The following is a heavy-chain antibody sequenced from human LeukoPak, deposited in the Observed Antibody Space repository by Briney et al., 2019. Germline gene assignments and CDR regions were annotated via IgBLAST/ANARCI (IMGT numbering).Heavy chain of an antibody. Sequence: SETLSLTCTVSGGSISSYYWSWIRQPPGKGLEWIGYIYYSGSTNYNPSLKSRVTISVDTSKNQFSLKLNSVTAADTAVYYCARDYGGAIDYWGQGTLVTVSS. J-gene: IGHJ4*02. V-gene: IGHV4-59*12. CDR1: GGSISSYY. CDR2: IYYSGST. D-gene: IGHD4-23*01. CDR3: ARDYGGAIDY.